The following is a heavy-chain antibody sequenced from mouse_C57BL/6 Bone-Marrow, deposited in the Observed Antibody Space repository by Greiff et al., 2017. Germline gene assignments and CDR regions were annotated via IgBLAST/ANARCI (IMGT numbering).Heavy chain of an antibody. CDR1: GYTFTSYW. CDR2: IDPSDSET. CDR3: GSDSSWYFDV. Sequence: VQLQQPGAELVRPGSSVKLSCKASGYTFTSYWMHWVKQRPIQGLDWIGNIDPSDSETNYNQKFKDKATLTVDKSSSTAYMQLRSLTSEDSAVYYWGSDSSWYFDVWGTGTTVTVSS. D-gene: IGHD1-1*01. V-gene: IGHV1-52*01. J-gene: IGHJ1*03.